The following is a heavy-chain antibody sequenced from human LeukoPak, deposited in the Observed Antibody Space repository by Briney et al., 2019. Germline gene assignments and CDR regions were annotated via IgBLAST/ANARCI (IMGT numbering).Heavy chain of an antibody. Sequence: GGSPRLSCAASGFTFDDYAMHWVRQAPGKGLEWVSGISWNSGSIGYADSVKGRFTISRDNAKNSLYLQMNSLRAEDTALYYCAKQHGSGISHWGQGTLVTVSS. CDR3: AKQHGSGISH. J-gene: IGHJ4*02. CDR1: GFTFDDYA. D-gene: IGHD3-10*01. CDR2: ISWNSGSI. V-gene: IGHV3-9*01.